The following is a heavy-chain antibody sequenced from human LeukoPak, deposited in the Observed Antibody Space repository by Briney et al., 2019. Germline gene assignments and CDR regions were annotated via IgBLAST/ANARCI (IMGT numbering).Heavy chain of an antibody. Sequence: RSGGSLRLSCAASGVTFSNYAMSWVRQAPGKGLEWVSAISGSGGSTYYADSVKGRFTISRDNSKNTLYLQMNSLRAEDTAVYYCAKNFWSDKYYYYYMDVWGKGTTVTVSS. V-gene: IGHV3-23*01. CDR3: AKNFWSDKYYYYYMDV. CDR1: GVTFSNYA. CDR2: ISGSGGST. D-gene: IGHD3-3*01. J-gene: IGHJ6*03.